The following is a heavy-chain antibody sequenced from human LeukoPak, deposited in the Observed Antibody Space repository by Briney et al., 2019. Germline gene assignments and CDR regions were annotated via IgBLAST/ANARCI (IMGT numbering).Heavy chain of an antibody. J-gene: IGHJ5*02. Sequence: SETLSRNCAVSGGSFSTYWWSWIRQPAGKGLEWIGRIYTSGSTNYNPSLKSRVTISVDTSKNQFSLKLSSVTAADTAVYYCARGRTGIAVAGRLNWFDPWGQGTLVTVSS. CDR2: IYTSGST. V-gene: IGHV4-4*07. CDR3: ARGRTGIAVAGRLNWFDP. CDR1: GGSFSTYW. D-gene: IGHD6-19*01.